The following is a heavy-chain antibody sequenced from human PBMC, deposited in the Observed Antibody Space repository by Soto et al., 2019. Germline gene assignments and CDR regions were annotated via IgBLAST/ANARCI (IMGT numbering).Heavy chain of an antibody. J-gene: IGHJ4*02. CDR3: ARGKDTAMYFDY. V-gene: IGHV3-33*08. D-gene: IGHD5-18*01. Sequence: GGSLRLSCAASGFTFSSYGMHWVRQAPGKGLEWVAVIWYDGSNKYYADSVKGRFTISRDNSKNTLYLQMNSLRAEDTAVYYCARGKDTAMYFDYWGQGTLVTVSS. CDR2: IWYDGSNK. CDR1: GFTFSSYG.